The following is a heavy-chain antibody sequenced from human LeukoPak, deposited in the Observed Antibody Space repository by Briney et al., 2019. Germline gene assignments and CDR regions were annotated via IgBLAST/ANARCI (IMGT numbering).Heavy chain of an antibody. D-gene: IGHD3-22*01. V-gene: IGHV4-61*02. Sequence: PSQTLSLTCTVSGGSISSGSYYWSWIRQPAGKGLEWIGRIYTSGSTNYNPSLKSRVTMSVDTSKNQFSLKLSSVTAADTAVYYCARDIPWGGRTMIFFWREYYMDVWGKGTTVTISS. J-gene: IGHJ6*03. CDR2: IYTSGST. CDR1: GGSISSGSYY. CDR3: ARDIPWGGRTMIFFWREYYMDV.